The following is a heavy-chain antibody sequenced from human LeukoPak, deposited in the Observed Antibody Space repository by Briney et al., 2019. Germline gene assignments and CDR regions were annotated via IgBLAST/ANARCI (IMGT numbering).Heavy chain of an antibody. J-gene: IGHJ4*02. CDR2: INHSGST. CDR3: ARGRYSSGWYYFDY. D-gene: IGHD6-19*01. CDR1: GGSFSGYY. Sequence: PSETLSLTCAVYGGSFSGYYWSWIRQPPGKRLEWIGEINHSGSTNYNPSLKSRVTISVDTSKNQFSLKLSSVTAADTAVYYCARGRYSSGWYYFDYWGQGTLVTVSS. V-gene: IGHV4-34*01.